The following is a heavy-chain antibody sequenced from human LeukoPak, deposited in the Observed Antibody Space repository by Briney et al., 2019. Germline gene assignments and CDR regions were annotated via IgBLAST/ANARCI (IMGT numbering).Heavy chain of an antibody. J-gene: IGHJ4*02. D-gene: IGHD2-15*01. V-gene: IGHV3-23*01. CDR3: AKAVRRYCSGGSCYYYFDY. CDR1: GFTFSSYA. Sequence: PGGSLRLSCAASGFTFSSYAMSWVRQAPGKGLEWVSAISGSGGSTYYADSVKGRFTISRDNSKNTLYLQMNSLRAGDTAVYYCAKAVRRYCSGGSCYYYFDYWGQGTLVTVSS. CDR2: ISGSGGST.